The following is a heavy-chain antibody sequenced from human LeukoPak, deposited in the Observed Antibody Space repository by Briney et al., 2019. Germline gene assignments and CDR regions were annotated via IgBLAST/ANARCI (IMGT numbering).Heavy chain of an antibody. Sequence: PSETLSLTCAVYGGSFSGYYWSWIRQPPGKGLEWIGEINHSGSTNYNPSLKSRVTISVGTSKNQFSLKLSSVTAADTAVYYCARGLYYYDSSGYFSTPHYFDYWGQGTLVTVSS. CDR2: INHSGST. CDR1: GGSFSGYY. V-gene: IGHV4-34*01. CDR3: ARGLYYYDSSGYFSTPHYFDY. J-gene: IGHJ4*02. D-gene: IGHD3-22*01.